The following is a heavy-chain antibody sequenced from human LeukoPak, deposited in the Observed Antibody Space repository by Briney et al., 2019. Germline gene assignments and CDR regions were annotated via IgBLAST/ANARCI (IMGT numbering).Heavy chain of an antibody. Sequence: SETLSLTCTVSGGSISSGDYYWSWIRQPPGKGLEWIGYIYYSGSTYSHPSLKSRVTISVDTSKNQFSLTLSSVTPADTAVYYCASGGNSLWYYGMDVWGQGTTVTVSS. J-gene: IGHJ6*02. CDR2: IYYSGST. D-gene: IGHD4-23*01. CDR1: GGSISSGDYY. CDR3: ASGGNSLWYYGMDV. V-gene: IGHV4-30-4*01.